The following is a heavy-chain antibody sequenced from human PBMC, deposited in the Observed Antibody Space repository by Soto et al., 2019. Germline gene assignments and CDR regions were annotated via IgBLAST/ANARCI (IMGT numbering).Heavy chain of an antibody. Sequence: ASVKVSCKASGYTFTSYDINWVRQATGQGLEWMGWMNPNSGNTGYAQKFQGRVTMTRNTSISTAYMELSSLRSEDTAVYYRARIDYDSSGYYYVSYYYGMDVWGQGTTVTVSS. J-gene: IGHJ6*02. D-gene: IGHD3-22*01. V-gene: IGHV1-8*01. CDR2: MNPNSGNT. CDR3: ARIDYDSSGYYYVSYYYGMDV. CDR1: GYTFTSYD.